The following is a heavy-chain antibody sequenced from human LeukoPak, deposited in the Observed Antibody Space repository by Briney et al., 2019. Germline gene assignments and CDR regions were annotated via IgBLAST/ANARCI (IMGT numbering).Heavy chain of an antibody. D-gene: IGHD6-13*01. J-gene: IGHJ6*04. V-gene: IGHV3-23*01. CDR3: AKEAYSRSWYDHKYYYGMDV. CDR2: ISDTAGST. Sequence: GGSLRLSCTASGFTFGDYAMSWVRQAPGKGLEWVSGISDTAGSTYYADSVKGRFTISRHNSKQTLSLQMNSLTAEDTAIYYCAKEAYSRSWYDHKYYYGMDVWGEGTTVIVSS. CDR1: GFTFGDYA.